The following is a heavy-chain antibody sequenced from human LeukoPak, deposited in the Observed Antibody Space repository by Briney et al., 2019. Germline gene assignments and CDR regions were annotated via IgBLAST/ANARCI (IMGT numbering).Heavy chain of an antibody. CDR3: ASSYSSGLLDY. J-gene: IGHJ4*02. V-gene: IGHV4-59*01. CDR1: GGSISSYY. CDR2: IYYSGST. Sequence: SETLSLTCTVSGGSISSYYWSWIRQPPGRGLEWIGYIYYSGSTNYNPSLKSRVTISVDTSKNQFSLKLSSVTAADTAVYYCASSYSSGLLDYWGQGTLVTVSS. D-gene: IGHD6-19*01.